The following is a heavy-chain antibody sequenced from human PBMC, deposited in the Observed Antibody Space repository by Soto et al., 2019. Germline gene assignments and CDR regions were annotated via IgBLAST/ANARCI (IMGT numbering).Heavy chain of an antibody. J-gene: IGHJ6*02. CDR2: ISSSSSTI. D-gene: IGHD4-17*01. CDR1: GFTFSSYS. CDR3: ARDFGGYGDYQYYYYYYGMDV. Sequence: GGSLRLSCAASGFTFSSYSMNWVRQAPGKGLEWVSYISSSSSTIYYADSVKGRFTISRDNAKNSLYLQMNSLRDEDTAVYYCARDFGGYGDYQYYYYYYGMDVWGQGTTVTVSS. V-gene: IGHV3-48*02.